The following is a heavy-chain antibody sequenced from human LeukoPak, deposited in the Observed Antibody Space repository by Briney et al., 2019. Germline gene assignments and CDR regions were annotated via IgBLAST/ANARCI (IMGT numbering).Heavy chain of an antibody. D-gene: IGHD6-13*01. Sequence: SETLSLTCTVSGGSISSYYWSWIRQPAGKGLKWIGRIYSSGSATYNPSLKSRVTMSVDTSKNQFSLRLSSVTAADTAVYYCARHVAATHYYYYYMDVWGKGTTVTVSS. CDR1: GGSISSYY. V-gene: IGHV4-4*07. CDR2: IYSSGSA. CDR3: ARHVAATHYYYYYMDV. J-gene: IGHJ6*03.